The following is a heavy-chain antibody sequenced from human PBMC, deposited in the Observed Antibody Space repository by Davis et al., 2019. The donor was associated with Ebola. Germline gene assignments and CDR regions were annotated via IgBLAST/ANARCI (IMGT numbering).Heavy chain of an antibody. D-gene: IGHD3-10*01. CDR3: AKPALWFGEGAP. CDR1: GFTFSSYS. CDR2: ISSSSSYI. J-gene: IGHJ5*02. Sequence: GESLKISCAASGFTFSSYSMNWVRQAPGKGLEWVSSISSSSSYIYYADSVKGRFTISRDNSKNTLYLQMNSLRAEDTAVYYCAKPALWFGEGAPWGQGTLVTVSS. V-gene: IGHV3-21*04.